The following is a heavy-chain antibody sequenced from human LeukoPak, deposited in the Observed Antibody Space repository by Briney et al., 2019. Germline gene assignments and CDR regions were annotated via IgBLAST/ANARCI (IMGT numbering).Heavy chain of an antibody. CDR3: VRDRGYCSGGTCYALWDY. J-gene: IGHJ4*02. CDR2: IKEDGGEK. CDR1: GFTFSNYW. D-gene: IGHD2-15*01. V-gene: IGHV3-7*01. Sequence: PGGSLRLSCAASGFTFSNYWMTWVRQAPGKGLDWVAHIKEDGGEKHYVDPVKGRFTISRDNAKNSLYLQMNSLRAEDTAMYYCVRDRGYCSGGTCYALWDYWGQGTLVTVSS.